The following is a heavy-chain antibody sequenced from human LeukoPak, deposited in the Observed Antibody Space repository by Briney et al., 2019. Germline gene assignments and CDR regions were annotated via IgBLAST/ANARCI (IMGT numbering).Heavy chain of an antibody. CDR2: IYCSGST. CDR1: GGSISSYY. V-gene: IGHV4-59*01. J-gene: IGHJ4*02. D-gene: IGHD2-21*02. CDR3: ARQKGVVVTARFSTTPHDY. Sequence: PSETLSLTCTVSGGSISSYYWSWIRQPPGKGLEWIGYIYCSGSTNYNPSLKSRVTISVDTSKNQFSLKLSSVTAADTAVYYCARQKGVVVTARFSTTPHDYWGQGTLVTVSS.